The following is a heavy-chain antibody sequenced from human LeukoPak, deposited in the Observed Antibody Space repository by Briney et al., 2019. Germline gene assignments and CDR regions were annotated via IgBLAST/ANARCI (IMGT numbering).Heavy chain of an antibody. V-gene: IGHV1-18*01. J-gene: IGHJ5*02. CDR3: ARGGRAGYNFSDNWFAP. CDR1: GYTFTSDG. D-gene: IGHD5-24*01. CDR2: ISAYNGNT. Sequence: GASVKVCCKASGYTFTSDGISWGRQAPGQGLEWMGWISAYNGNTNYAQKLQGRVTMTTDTSTSTAYMELRSLRSDDTAVYYCARGGRAGYNFSDNWFAPWGQGTLVTVSS.